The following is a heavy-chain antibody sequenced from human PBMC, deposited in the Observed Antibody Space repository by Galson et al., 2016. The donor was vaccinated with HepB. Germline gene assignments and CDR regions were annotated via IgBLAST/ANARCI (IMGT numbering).Heavy chain of an antibody. CDR1: GNDFTKYW. CDR3: TRGSLIYSSNWSPFDS. Sequence: QSGAEVKKPGESLRISCRGSGNDFTKYWINWVRQMPGKGLEWMGKVDPSDSYPNYSPSFQGHITMSADKSTTAVYLQWSSLKASDTAMYYCTRGSLIYSSNWSPFDSWGQGTLVTVSS. J-gene: IGHJ4*02. CDR2: VDPSDSYP. V-gene: IGHV5-10-1*01. D-gene: IGHD6-13*01.